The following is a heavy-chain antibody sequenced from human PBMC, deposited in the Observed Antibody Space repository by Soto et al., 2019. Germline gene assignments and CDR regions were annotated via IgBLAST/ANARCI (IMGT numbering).Heavy chain of an antibody. V-gene: IGHV3-33*01. CDR2: IWYDGSNE. J-gene: IGHJ6*02. CDR1: GFIFSNFG. CDR3: ARDDIPGRAVATYGMDV. D-gene: IGHD6-19*01. Sequence: GGSLRLSCAASGFIFSNFGMHWVRQAPGKGLEWVAVIWYDGSNEYYADSVKGRFTISKDNSKNTLYLQMDSLRAEDTAVYYCARDDIPGRAVATYGMDVWGQGTTVTVSS.